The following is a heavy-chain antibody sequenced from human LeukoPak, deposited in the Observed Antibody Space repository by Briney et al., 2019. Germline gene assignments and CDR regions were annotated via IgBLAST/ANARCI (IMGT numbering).Heavy chain of an antibody. D-gene: IGHD1-26*01. CDR3: ARGESYADI. V-gene: IGHV4-59*01. CDR1: GGSISSYY. J-gene: IGHJ3*02. Sequence: KSSETLSLTCTVSGGSISSYYWSWIRQPPGKGLEWTGYIYYSGSTNYNPSLKSRVTISVDTSKNQFSLKLSSVTAADTAVYYCARGESYADIWGQGTMVTVSS. CDR2: IYYSGST.